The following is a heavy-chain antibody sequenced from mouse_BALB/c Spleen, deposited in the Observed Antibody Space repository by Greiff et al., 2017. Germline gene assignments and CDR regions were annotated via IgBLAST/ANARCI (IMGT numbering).Heavy chain of an antibody. V-gene: IGHV5-17*02. D-gene: IGHD2-4*01. Sequence: EVHLVESGGGLVQPGGSRKLSCAASGFTFSSFGMHWVRQAPEKGLEWVAYISSGSSTIYYADTVKGRFTISRDNPKNTLFLQMTSLRSEDTAMYYCARSGDYDGFDYWGQGTTLTVSS. CDR2: ISSGSSTI. CDR1: GFTFSSFG. J-gene: IGHJ2*01. CDR3: ARSGDYDGFDY.